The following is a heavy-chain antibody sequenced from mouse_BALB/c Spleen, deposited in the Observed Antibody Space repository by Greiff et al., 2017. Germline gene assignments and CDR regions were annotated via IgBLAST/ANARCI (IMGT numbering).Heavy chain of an antibody. CDR3: ARVYGSSWAWFAY. CDR1: GYTFTDYN. Sequence: VQLQQSGPELVKPGASVKISCKASGYTFTDYNMHWVKQSHGKSLEWIGYIYPYNGGTGYNQKFKSKATLTVDNSSSTAYMELRSLTSEDSAVYYCARVYGSSWAWFAYWGQGTLVTVSA. J-gene: IGHJ3*01. V-gene: IGHV1S29*02. D-gene: IGHD1-1*01. CDR2: IYPYNGGT.